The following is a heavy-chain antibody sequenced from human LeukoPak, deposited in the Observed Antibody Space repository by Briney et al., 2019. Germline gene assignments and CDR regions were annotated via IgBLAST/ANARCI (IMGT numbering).Heavy chain of an antibody. CDR3: ARASRNVYTSAWYMDS. CDR1: GFTFSTYS. J-gene: IGHJ4*02. CDR2: ISSGSSTI. D-gene: IGHD6-19*01. Sequence: GGSLRLSCAPSGFTFSTYSMNWVRQAPGKGLEWFSYISSGSSTIYYADSMKGRFTISRDNAKNSLYLQMNSLRAEDTAVYYCARASRNVYTSAWYMDSWGQGTLVTASS. V-gene: IGHV3-48*01.